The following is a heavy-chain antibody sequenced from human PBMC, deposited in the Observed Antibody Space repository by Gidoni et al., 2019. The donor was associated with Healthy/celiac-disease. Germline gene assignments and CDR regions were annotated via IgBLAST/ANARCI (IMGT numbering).Heavy chain of an antibody. Sequence: EVQLVQSGAEVKQPGESLKISCKGPGYSFTSYWIGWVRQMPGKGLEWMGIIYPGDSDTRYSPSFQGQVTISADKSISTAYLQWSSLKASDTAMYYCARSPRSGYSYGYYGMDVWGQGTTVTVSS. CDR3: ARSPRSGYSYGYYGMDV. V-gene: IGHV5-51*01. CDR1: GYSFTSYW. D-gene: IGHD5-18*01. CDR2: IYPGDSDT. J-gene: IGHJ6*02.